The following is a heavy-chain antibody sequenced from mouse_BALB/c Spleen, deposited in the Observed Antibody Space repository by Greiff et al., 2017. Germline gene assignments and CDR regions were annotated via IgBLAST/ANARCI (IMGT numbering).Heavy chain of an antibody. V-gene: IGHV1-14*01. J-gene: IGHJ4*01. D-gene: IGHD2-3*01. Sequence: VQLQQSGAELVKPGASVKMSCKAFGYTFTTYPIEWLKQNHGQSLEWIGNFHPYNDGTKYNEKFKGKATLTSDKSSSPAYLELSSLTSEDSAVYYCARGDDGYYELAMDYWGQGTSVTVSS. CDR2: FHPYNDGT. CDR1: GYTFTTYP. CDR3: ARGDDGYYELAMDY.